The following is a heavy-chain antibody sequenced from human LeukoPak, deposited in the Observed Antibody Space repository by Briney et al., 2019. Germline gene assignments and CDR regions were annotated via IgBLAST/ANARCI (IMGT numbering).Heavy chain of an antibody. CDR2: IIPIFGTA. Sequence: SVKVSCKASGGTFSSYAISWVRQAPGQGLEWMGGIIPIFGTANYAQKFQGRVTITTDESTSTAYMELSRLRSDDTAVYYCARADCSSTSCYHYYYYMDVWGKGTTVTVSS. J-gene: IGHJ6*03. CDR1: GGTFSSYA. CDR3: ARADCSSTSCYHYYYYMDV. D-gene: IGHD2-2*01. V-gene: IGHV1-69*05.